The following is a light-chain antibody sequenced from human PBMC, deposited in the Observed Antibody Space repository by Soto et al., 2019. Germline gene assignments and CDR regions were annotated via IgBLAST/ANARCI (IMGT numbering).Light chain of an antibody. CDR2: EFT. CDR1: SSDVGGFKY. CDR3: QSYDTRLSGSI. Sequence: QSALIQPASVSGSPGQSITISCAGSSSDVGGFKYVSWYQQHPGKAPKLILYEFTNRPSGVSNRFSGSKSGNAASLTISGLQAEDEADYYCQSYDTRLSGSIFGGGTQLTVL. J-gene: IGLJ2*01. V-gene: IGLV2-14*01.